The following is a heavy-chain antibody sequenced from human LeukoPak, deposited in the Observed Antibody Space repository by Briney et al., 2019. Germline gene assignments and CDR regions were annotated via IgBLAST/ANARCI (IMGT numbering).Heavy chain of an antibody. Sequence: PSETLSLTCTVSGGSISSYYWSWIRQPPGKGLEWIGYIYYSGSTNYNPSLKSRVTISVDTSKNQFSLKLSSVTAADTAVYYCARESIAVAGYYYYGMDVWGQGTTVTVSS. V-gene: IGHV4-59*01. J-gene: IGHJ6*02. CDR1: GGSISSYY. CDR3: ARESIAVAGYYYYGMDV. CDR2: IYYSGST. D-gene: IGHD6-19*01.